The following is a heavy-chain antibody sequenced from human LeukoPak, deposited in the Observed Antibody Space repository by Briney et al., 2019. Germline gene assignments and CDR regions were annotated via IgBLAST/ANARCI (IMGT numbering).Heavy chain of an antibody. J-gene: IGHJ4*02. Sequence: GGSLRLSCAVSGLTFSRYAMSWVRQAPGEGLEWVSAISESGSGTYYADSVKGRFTISRDNSKDTLSLQMNSLRAEDTAVYYCAKDIAQGYAFGSIEQDYWGQGTLVTVSS. CDR2: ISESGSGT. CDR3: AKDIAQGYAFGSIEQDY. CDR1: GLTFSRYA. D-gene: IGHD5-18*01. V-gene: IGHV3-23*01.